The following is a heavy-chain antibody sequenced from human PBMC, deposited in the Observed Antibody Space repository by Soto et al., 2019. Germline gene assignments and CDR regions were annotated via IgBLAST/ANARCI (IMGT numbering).Heavy chain of an antibody. CDR1: GGTFSSYA. J-gene: IGHJ6*02. CDR2: IIPIFGTA. Sequence: SVKVSCKASGGTFSSYAISWVRQAPGQGLEWMGGIIPIFGTANYAQKFQGRVTITADESTSTAYMELSSLRSEDTAVYYCASLVVQADMGGYYYYGMDVWGQGTTVTVSS. D-gene: IGHD2-2*01. CDR3: ASLVVQADMGGYYYYGMDV. V-gene: IGHV1-69*13.